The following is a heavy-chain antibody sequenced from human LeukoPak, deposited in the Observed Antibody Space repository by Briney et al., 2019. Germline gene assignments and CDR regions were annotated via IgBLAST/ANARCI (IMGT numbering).Heavy chain of an antibody. J-gene: IGHJ4*02. CDR3: VKSDIGDWGYYFDH. D-gene: IGHD2-21*02. CDR1: GFTFSSYA. CDR2: ISYDGSNK. V-gene: IGHV3-30-3*02. Sequence: GGFLRLSCAASGFTFSSYAMHWVSQAPGKGLEWVAVISYDGSNKYYADSVKGRFTISRDNSKNTLYLRMNSLRAEDTAVYYCVKSDIGDWGYYFDHWGQGTRVTASS.